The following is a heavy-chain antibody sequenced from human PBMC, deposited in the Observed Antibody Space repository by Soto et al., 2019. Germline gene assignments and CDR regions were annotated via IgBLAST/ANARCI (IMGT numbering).Heavy chain of an antibody. V-gene: IGHV4-61*01. CDR1: GGSVSSGSYY. CDR2: IYYSGGT. J-gene: IGHJ6*02. CDR3: ARGGYSYGWRLGNYYGMDV. D-gene: IGHD5-18*01. Sequence: SETLSLTCTVSGGSVSSGSYYWSWIRQPPGKGLEWIGYIYYSGGTNYNPSLKSRVTISVDTSKNQFSLKLNSVTAADTAVYYCARGGYSYGWRLGNYYGMDVWGQGTTVTVSS.